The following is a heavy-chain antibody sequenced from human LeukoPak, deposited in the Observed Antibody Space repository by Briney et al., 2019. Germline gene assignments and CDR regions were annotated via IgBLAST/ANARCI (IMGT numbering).Heavy chain of an antibody. CDR2: INHIGST. V-gene: IGHV4-34*01. J-gene: IGHJ4*02. Sequence: SETLSLTCAVSDGSFSGYYWSWIRQPPGRGLEWIGEINHIGSTNYNPSLKSRVTISVDTSKNQVSLKLTSVTAADTAVYYCARGRVSSGWYRDYWGQGTLVTVSS. CDR3: ARGRVSSGWYRDY. CDR1: DGSFSGYY. D-gene: IGHD6-19*01.